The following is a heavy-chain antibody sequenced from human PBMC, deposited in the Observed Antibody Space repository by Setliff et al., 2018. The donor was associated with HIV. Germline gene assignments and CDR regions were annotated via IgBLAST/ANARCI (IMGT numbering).Heavy chain of an antibody. CDR1: GGSISSDAYY. CDR2: IYYSGTT. Sequence: SETLSLTCTVSGGSISSDAYYWGWIRQPPGKGLEWIGTIYYSGTTYYNPSLMSRVTISVDTSKSHFSLRLSSVTAADTAVYYCAREDYYYYGMDVWGQGTTGTVSS. CDR3: AREDYYYYGMDV. V-gene: IGHV4-39*02. J-gene: IGHJ6*02.